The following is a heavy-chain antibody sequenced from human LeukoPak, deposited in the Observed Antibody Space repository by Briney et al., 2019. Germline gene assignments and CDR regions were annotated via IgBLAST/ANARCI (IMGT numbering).Heavy chain of an antibody. Sequence: GGSLILSCAASGFTFSSYVMHWDRQAPGKGLEWVAVISYDGSNKYYADSVKGRFTISRDNSKNTLYLQMNSLRAEDTAVYYCAKIGIAAAGTRFDYWGQGTLVTVSS. D-gene: IGHD6-13*01. CDR1: GFTFSSYV. CDR3: AKIGIAAAGTRFDY. J-gene: IGHJ4*02. V-gene: IGHV3-30*18. CDR2: ISYDGSNK.